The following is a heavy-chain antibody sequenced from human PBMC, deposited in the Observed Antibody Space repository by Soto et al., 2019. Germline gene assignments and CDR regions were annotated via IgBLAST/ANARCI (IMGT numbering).Heavy chain of an antibody. CDR3: ARRGTPIDY. CDR2: ISAYNGNT. D-gene: IGHD3-16*01. J-gene: IGHJ4*02. CDR1: GYTFTNFG. V-gene: IGHV1-18*01. Sequence: QVQLVQSGAEVKKPGASVKVSCKASGYTFTNFGLSWVRQAPGQGLEWMGWISAYNGNTNSAEKFQDRATMTTATSTSTAYRELRRRRSDYTAIYYCARRGTPIDYWGQGTLVTVSS.